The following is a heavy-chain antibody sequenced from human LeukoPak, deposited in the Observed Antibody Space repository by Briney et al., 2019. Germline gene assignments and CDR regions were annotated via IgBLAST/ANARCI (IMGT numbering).Heavy chain of an antibody. Sequence: GGSLRLSCAASGFTFSSYAMSWVRQAPGKGLEWVSAISGSGGSTYYADSVKGRFTISRDNPKNTLYLQMNGLRAEDTAVYYCAAVAAAGTAYFDYWGQGTLVTVSS. D-gene: IGHD6-13*01. J-gene: IGHJ4*02. CDR3: AAVAAAGTAYFDY. CDR2: ISGSGGST. CDR1: GFTFSSYA. V-gene: IGHV3-23*01.